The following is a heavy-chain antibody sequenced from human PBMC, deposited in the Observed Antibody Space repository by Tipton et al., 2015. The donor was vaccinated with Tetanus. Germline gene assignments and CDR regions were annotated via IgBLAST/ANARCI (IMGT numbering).Heavy chain of an antibody. J-gene: IGHJ5*02. Sequence: TLSLTCTVSGGSISSYYWSWIRQPPGKGLEWIGYIYYSGSTNYNPSLKSRVTISVDTSKNQFSLKLSSVTAADTAVYYCARGDYYDTPGWFDPWGQGTLFTVSS. CDR3: ARGDYYDTPGWFDP. CDR1: GGSISSYY. CDR2: IYYSGST. V-gene: IGHV4-59*01. D-gene: IGHD3-22*01.